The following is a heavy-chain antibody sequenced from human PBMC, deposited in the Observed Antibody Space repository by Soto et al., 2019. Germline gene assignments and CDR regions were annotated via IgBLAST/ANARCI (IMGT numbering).Heavy chain of an antibody. CDR2: IFYTGNT. CDR1: GGSISSGRYF. D-gene: IGHD5-18*01. Sequence: QVQLQESGPGLVKPSQTLSLTCTVSGGSISSGRYFWTWIRQHPGKGLEWIGCIFYTGNTYYNPSLASRRTISVDSSKNQFSLKLRSVTSADTAVYFCAGFSGYSYGYIEDYWGQGTLVTVSS. J-gene: IGHJ4*02. V-gene: IGHV4-31*03. CDR3: AGFSGYSYGYIEDY.